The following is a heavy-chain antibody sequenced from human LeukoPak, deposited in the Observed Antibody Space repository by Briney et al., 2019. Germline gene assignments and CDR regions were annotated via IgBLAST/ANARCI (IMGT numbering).Heavy chain of an antibody. V-gene: IGHV1-69*04. Sequence: SVKVSCKASGGTFSSYAISWVRQAPGQGLEWMGRIIPILGIANYAQKFQGRVTITADKSTSTAYMELSSLRSEDTAVYYCARRDCRSASCYNANYGLDVWGQGTTVTVSS. CDR2: IIPILGIA. CDR3: ARRDCRSASCYNANYGLDV. J-gene: IGHJ6*02. CDR1: GGTFSSYA. D-gene: IGHD2-2*02.